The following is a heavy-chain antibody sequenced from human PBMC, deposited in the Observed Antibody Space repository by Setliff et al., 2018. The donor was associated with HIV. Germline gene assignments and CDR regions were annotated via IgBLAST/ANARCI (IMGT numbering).Heavy chain of an antibody. CDR2: IWYDGTNK. J-gene: IGHJ3*02. V-gene: IGHV3-33*01. CDR1: GFTFSSYG. Sequence: GGSLRLSCAASGFTFSSYGMHWVRQAPGKGLESVALIWYDGTNKKYADSVKGRFTISRDNSKNTLYLQMNSLRAEDTAVYYCARDLVWPYSSRWYDAFDIWGQGTMVTVSS. D-gene: IGHD6-13*01. CDR3: ARDLVWPYSSRWYDAFDI.